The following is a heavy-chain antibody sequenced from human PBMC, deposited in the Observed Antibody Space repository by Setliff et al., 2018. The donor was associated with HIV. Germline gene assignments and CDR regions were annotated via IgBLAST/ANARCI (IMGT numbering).Heavy chain of an antibody. V-gene: IGHV1-69*05. D-gene: IGHD6-13*01. CDR1: DVTPSNYA. CDR3: ARGSSSIAAAYPDALDI. CDR2: IIPVFATA. Sequence: ASVKVSCKVSDVTPSNYALNWVRQAPGQGLEWMGAIIPVFATANYAQKFQGRVTMTTDTSTSTAYMELRSLRSDDTAVYYCARGSSSIAAAYPDALDIWGQGTMVTVSS. J-gene: IGHJ3*02.